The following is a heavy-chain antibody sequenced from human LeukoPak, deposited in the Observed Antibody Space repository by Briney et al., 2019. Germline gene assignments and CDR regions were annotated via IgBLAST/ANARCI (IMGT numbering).Heavy chain of an antibody. CDR1: GGSISSYY. J-gene: IGHJ4*02. V-gene: IGHV4-59*01. CDR2: IYYSGST. D-gene: IGHD3-9*01. CDR3: ARGNYDILTGYFFSGLQYYFDY. Sequence: SETLSLTCTVSGGSISSYYWSWIRQPPGKGLEWIGYIYYSGSTNYNPSLKSRVTISVDTSKNQFSLKLSSVTAADTAVYYCARGNYDILTGYFFSGLQYYFDYWGQGTLVTVSS.